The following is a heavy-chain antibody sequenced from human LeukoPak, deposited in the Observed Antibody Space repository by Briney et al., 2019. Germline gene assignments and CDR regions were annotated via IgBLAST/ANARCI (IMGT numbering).Heavy chain of an antibody. J-gene: IGHJ4*02. D-gene: IGHD2-2*02. CDR1: GYTFNSYA. V-gene: IGHV3-66*01. CDR3: ARDGLYSTELYYFDY. Sequence: GGSPRLSCTASGYTFNSYAMSWVRQAPGKGLEWVSVIYSGGSTYYADSVKGRFTISRDNSKNTLYLQMNSLRAEDTAVYYCARDGLYSTELYYFDYWGQGTLVAVSS. CDR2: IYSGGST.